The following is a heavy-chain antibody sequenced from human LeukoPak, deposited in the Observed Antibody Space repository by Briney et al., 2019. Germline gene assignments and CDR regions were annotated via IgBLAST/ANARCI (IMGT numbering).Heavy chain of an antibody. CDR2: IKQDGSEK. CDR3: ARVRGGSGYERAGYYYYMDV. J-gene: IGHJ6*03. V-gene: IGHV3-7*01. CDR1: GFSFSSNW. D-gene: IGHD5-12*01. Sequence: GGSLRLSCVASGFSFSSNWMSWVRQAPGKGLEWVANIKQDGSEKYYVDSVRGRFTISRDNAKNSLYLQMTSLRAEDTAVYYCARVRGGSGYERAGYYYYMDVWGKGTTVTVSS.